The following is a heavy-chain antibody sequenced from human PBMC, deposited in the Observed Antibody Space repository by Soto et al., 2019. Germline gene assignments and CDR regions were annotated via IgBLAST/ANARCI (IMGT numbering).Heavy chain of an antibody. D-gene: IGHD2-2*01. Sequence: PSETLSLTCTVSGDSISGGASFWSWIRQPPGKGLEWIANVYYSGSSYYNPSLKRRTTISVDTTKNQFSLQLKSMTAADTAVYYCAKLSCTSSTCYFPGWFDPWGQGTLVTVSS. V-gene: IGHV4-31*03. CDR3: AKLSCTSSTCYFPGWFDP. J-gene: IGHJ5*02. CDR1: GDSISGGASF. CDR2: VYYSGSS.